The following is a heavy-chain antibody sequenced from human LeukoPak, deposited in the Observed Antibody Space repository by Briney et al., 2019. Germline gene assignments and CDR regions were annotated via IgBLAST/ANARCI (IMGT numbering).Heavy chain of an antibody. CDR2: IYYSGST. V-gene: IGHV4-59*01. D-gene: IGHD1-1*01. Sequence: SESLSLTCTASGGSISSYYWSWIRQPPGKGLEWIGYIYYSGSTNYNPSLKSRVTISVDTSKNQLSLRVSSVTAADTAVYYCARDLRSTTGTTHYYYYGMDVWGQGTAVTVSS. CDR3: ARDLRSTTGTTHYYYYGMDV. J-gene: IGHJ6*02. CDR1: GGSISSYY.